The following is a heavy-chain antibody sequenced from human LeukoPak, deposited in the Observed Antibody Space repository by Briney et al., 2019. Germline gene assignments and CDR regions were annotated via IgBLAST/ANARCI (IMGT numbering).Heavy chain of an antibody. CDR1: GFTFGSYA. D-gene: IGHD1-1*01. CDR3: AKGGASGRRYFFDY. J-gene: IGHJ4*02. CDR2: TVGSSTYT. V-gene: IGHV3-23*01. Sequence: PGGSLRLSCAASGFTFGSYAMSCVRQAPAKGLEWVSTTVGSSTYTDYADSVKGRFTISRDNSKNTLYLQMNSLRAEDTDVYYCAKGGASGRRYFFDYWGQGTLVSVSS.